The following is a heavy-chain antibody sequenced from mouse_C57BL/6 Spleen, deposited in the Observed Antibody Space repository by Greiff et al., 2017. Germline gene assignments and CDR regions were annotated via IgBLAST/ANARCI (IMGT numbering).Heavy chain of an antibody. CDR3: ARLADAMDY. CDR2: IYPRSGNT. Sequence: VQLQQSGAELARPGASVKLSCKASGYTFTSYGISWVKKRTGQGLEWNGEIYPRSGNTYYNEKFKGKATRTADKSSSTAYMELRSLTSEDSAVYFCARLADAMDYWSQGTSGTVSS. J-gene: IGHJ4*01. V-gene: IGHV1-81*01. CDR1: GYTFTSYG.